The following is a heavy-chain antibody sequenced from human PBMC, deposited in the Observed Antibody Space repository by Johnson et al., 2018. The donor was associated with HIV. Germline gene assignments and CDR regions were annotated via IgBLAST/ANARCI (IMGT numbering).Heavy chain of an antibody. D-gene: IGHD2-21*02. CDR3: ARDGGAAYCGGDCYSGAFDI. CDR2: ISYDGSNK. CDR1: GFTFSSYA. J-gene: IGHJ3*02. Sequence: QVQLVESGGGVVQPGRSLRLSCAASGFTFSSYAMHWVRQAPGKGLEWVAVISYDGSNKYYADSVKGRFTISRDNSKNTLYVQMNSRRAEDTAVYYCARDGGAAYCGGDCYSGAFDIWGQGTMVTVSS. V-gene: IGHV3-30*04.